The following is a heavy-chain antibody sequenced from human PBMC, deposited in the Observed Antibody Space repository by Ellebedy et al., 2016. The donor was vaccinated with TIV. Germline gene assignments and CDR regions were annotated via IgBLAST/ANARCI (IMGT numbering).Heavy chain of an antibody. V-gene: IGHV1-46*01. D-gene: IGHD5-18*01. CDR2: INPSGGRT. J-gene: IGHJ4*02. Sequence: ASVKVSCXASGYTFTNYYMHWVRQAPGQGLEWMGMINPSGGRTTYAQNFQGRVTTTRDTSASTVYLELSRLRSDDTAVYYCAREDTAMVPGDYWGQGTLVTVSS. CDR3: AREDTAMVPGDY. CDR1: GYTFTNYY.